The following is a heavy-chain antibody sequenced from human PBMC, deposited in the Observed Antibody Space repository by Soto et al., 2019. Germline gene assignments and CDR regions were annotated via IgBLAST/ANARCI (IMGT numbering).Heavy chain of an antibody. V-gene: IGHV1-8*01. CDR1: GYTFTSYD. Sequence: ASVKVSCKASGYTFTSYDINWVRQATGKGLEWMGGMNPDNGKTIYAQKFQGRVTMTEDTSTDTAYMELSSLRSEDTAVYYCATYLAGYSSGFFDYWGQGTLVTVSS. CDR3: ATYLAGYSSGFFDY. CDR2: MNPDNGKT. D-gene: IGHD6-19*01. J-gene: IGHJ4*02.